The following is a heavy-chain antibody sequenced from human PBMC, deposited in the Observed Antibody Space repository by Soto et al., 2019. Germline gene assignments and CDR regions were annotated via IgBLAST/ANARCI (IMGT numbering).Heavy chain of an antibody. CDR1: GGSISSSSYY. CDR3: ARSGTGYCSSTSCYTVGGWFDP. Sequence: SETLSLTCTVSGGSISSSSYYWGWIRQPPGKGLEWIGSIYYSGSTYYNPSLKSRVTISVDTSKNQFSLKLSSVTAADTAVYYCARSGTGYCSSTSCYTVGGWFDPWGQGTLVTVPS. J-gene: IGHJ5*02. V-gene: IGHV4-39*01. CDR2: IYYSGST. D-gene: IGHD2-2*02.